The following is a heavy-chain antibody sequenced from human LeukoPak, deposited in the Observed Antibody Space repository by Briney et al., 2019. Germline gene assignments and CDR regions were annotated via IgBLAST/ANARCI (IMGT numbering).Heavy chain of an antibody. Sequence: SETLSLTCTVSGGAISSYYWSWIRQPPGKGLEWIGYISYSGSTNYNPSLNSRVTISVDTSKNQFSLKLTSVTAADTAVYYCGRVFYSTNWNLFDPWGQGTLVTVSS. CDR3: GRVFYSTNWNLFDP. V-gene: IGHV4-59*01. D-gene: IGHD1-20*01. J-gene: IGHJ5*02. CDR2: ISYSGST. CDR1: GGAISSYY.